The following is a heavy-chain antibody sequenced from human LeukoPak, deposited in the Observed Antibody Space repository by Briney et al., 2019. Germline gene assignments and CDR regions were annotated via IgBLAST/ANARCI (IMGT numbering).Heavy chain of an antibody. J-gene: IGHJ4*02. CDR3: ARQFSGSYFRTDYFDY. CDR2: IYTSGST. CDR1: GGSISRYY. Sequence: SETLSLTCTVSGGSISRYYWSWIRQPPGKGLEWIGYIYTSGSTNYNPSLKSRVTISVDTSKNQFSLRLSSVTAADTAVYYCARQFSGSYFRTDYFDYWGQGTLVTVSS. D-gene: IGHD1-26*01. V-gene: IGHV4-4*09.